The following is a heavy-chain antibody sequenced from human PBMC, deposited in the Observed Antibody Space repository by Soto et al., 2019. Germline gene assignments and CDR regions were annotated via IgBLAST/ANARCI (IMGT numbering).Heavy chain of an antibody. CDR2: ISSSATYI. J-gene: IGHJ4*02. V-gene: IGHV3-21*01. D-gene: IGHD6-19*01. CDR1: GFSFNDYT. CDR3: ATSLIAVAGTGRRAAYYFDF. Sequence: GGSLRLSLAASGFSFNDYTMICVRQAPGNALACDSSISSSATYIYYADSMKGRFTISRDNAKNSLYLHMNSLRAEDTAVYFCATSLIAVAGTGRRAAYYFDFWGQGTLVTVSS.